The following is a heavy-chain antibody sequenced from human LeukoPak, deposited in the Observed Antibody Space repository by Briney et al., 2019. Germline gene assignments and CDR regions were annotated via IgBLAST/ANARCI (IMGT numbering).Heavy chain of an antibody. J-gene: IGHJ3*02. D-gene: IGHD4-17*01. CDR1: GFTFSSYA. CDR2: INSDGSDT. Sequence: PGGSLRLSCAASGFTFSSYAMSWVRQAPGKGLVWVSRINSDGSDTIYADSVKGRFTTSRDNAKNMLYLQMNNLRAEDTAVYYCARMTTVTTEGIWGQGTMVTVSS. V-gene: IGHV3-74*01. CDR3: ARMTTVTTEGI.